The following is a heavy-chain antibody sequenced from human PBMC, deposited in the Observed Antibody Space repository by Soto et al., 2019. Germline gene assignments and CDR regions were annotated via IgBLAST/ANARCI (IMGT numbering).Heavy chain of an antibody. D-gene: IGHD2-15*01. CDR1: GGSISSYY. V-gene: IGHV4-59*08. Sequence: SETLSLTCTVSGGSISSYYWSWIRQPPGKGLEWIGYIYYSGSTNYNPSLKSRVTISVDTSKNQFSLKLSSVTAADTAVYYCARHLRYCSGGSCYPGPNFDYWGQGTLVTVSS. CDR2: IYYSGST. J-gene: IGHJ4*02. CDR3: ARHLRYCSGGSCYPGPNFDY.